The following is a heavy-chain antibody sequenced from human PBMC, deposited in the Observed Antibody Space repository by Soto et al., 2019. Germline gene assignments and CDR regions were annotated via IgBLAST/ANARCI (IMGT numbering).Heavy chain of an antibody. V-gene: IGHV3-23*01. D-gene: IGHD3-10*01. J-gene: IGHJ6*02. CDR3: AKDLIVSSIIMVRSSEKNHYGMDV. CDR1: EFTFSNYA. CDR2: ISYGGGTT. Sequence: GGSLRLSCAASEFTFSNYAMSWVRQAPGKGLEWVSDISYGGGTTYYADSVKGRFTISRDNAKNSLYLQMNSLRAEDTALYYCAKDLIVSSIIMVRSSEKNHYGMDVWGQGTTVTVSS.